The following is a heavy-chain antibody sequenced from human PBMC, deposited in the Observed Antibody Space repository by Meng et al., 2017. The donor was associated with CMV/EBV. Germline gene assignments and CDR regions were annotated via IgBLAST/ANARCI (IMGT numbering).Heavy chain of an antibody. D-gene: IGHD6-13*01. CDR2: INHSGST. CDR1: GGFFSGYY. Sequence: VQLPQWGAGLVRPSETLSLTLAVYGGFFSGYYLSWIRQPPGKGLEWIWEINHSGSTNYNPSLKSRVTISVDTSKNQFSLKLSSVTAADTDVYYCARGGIAAAGPFDYWGQGTLVTVSS. J-gene: IGHJ4*02. V-gene: IGHV4-34*01. CDR3: ARGGIAAAGPFDY.